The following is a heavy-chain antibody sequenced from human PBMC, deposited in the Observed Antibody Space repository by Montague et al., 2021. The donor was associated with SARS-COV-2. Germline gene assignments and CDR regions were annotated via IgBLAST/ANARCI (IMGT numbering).Heavy chain of an antibody. V-gene: IGHV4-34*01. CDR2: INHGGST. J-gene: IGHJ6*03. CDR3: ARLRDGVVPSPILGVGPYYSYSYLDV. Sequence: SETLSLTCAVHGTSFSGYYWNWICQPPGKGLERVGEINHGGSTKYSPSLKSRLTISADTSKNQFSLKLTSVAAADTAVYYCARLRDGVVPSPILGVGPYYSYSYLDVWGRGTPVTVSS. CDR1: GTSFSGYY. D-gene: IGHD3-10*01.